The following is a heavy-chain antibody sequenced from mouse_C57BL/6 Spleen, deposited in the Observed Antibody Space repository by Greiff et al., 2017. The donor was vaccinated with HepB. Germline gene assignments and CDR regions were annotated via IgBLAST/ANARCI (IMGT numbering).Heavy chain of an antibody. Sequence: VQLQQSGAELVKPGASVKISCKASGYAFSSYWMNWVKQRPGKGLEWIGQVYPGDGDTNYNGKFKGKATLTADKSSSTAYMQLSSLTSEDSAVYFCANYYGSSWTWFAYWGQGTLVTVSA. CDR3: ANYYGSSWTWFAY. J-gene: IGHJ3*01. D-gene: IGHD1-1*01. V-gene: IGHV1-80*01. CDR1: GYAFSSYW. CDR2: VYPGDGDT.